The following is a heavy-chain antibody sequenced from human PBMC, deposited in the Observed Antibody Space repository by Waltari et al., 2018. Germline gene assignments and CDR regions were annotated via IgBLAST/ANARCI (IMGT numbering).Heavy chain of an antibody. CDR3: ARGGDWQFDY. J-gene: IGHJ4*02. Sequence: QVQLYESGPGLVKPSGTLSPPCGVSGDTLNRDKCWTLVRPPPGKGLEWVGEIHRSERTNYNPSLRSRVTLSLDKSKNQFSLNLYSVTAADTAVYYCARGGDWQFDYWGRGIPVTVSS. V-gene: IGHV4-4*02. CDR2: IHRSERT. CDR1: GDTLNRDKC. D-gene: IGHD3-9*01.